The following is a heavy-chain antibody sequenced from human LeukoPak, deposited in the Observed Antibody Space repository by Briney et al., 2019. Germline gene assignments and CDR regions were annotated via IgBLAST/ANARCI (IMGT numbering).Heavy chain of an antibody. CDR2: MYDSGGT. V-gene: IGHV4-39*01. J-gene: IGHJ4*02. D-gene: IGHD2-15*01. Sequence: SETLSLTCTVSGGSISSSSHYWGWIRQPPGKGLEWIGSMYDSGGTYYNPSLKSRVTISIETSKNQFSLKLNSVTAADTAVYYCARLLGYCSSDSCYPFDYWGQGTLVTVSS. CDR3: ARLLGYCSSDSCYPFDY. CDR1: GGSISSSSHY.